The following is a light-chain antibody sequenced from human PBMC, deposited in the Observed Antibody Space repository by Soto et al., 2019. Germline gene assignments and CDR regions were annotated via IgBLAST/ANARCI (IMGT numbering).Light chain of an antibody. CDR1: QSVSSN. V-gene: IGKV3-15*01. J-gene: IGKJ4*01. CDR3: QQYHKWPPLT. Sequence: EVGMTQSPATLSVSPGERATLSCRASQSVSSNLAWYQQKPGQTPRLLMYGASTRATGIPARFSGSGSGTEFTLTISSLQSEDFAVYYCQQYHKWPPLTFGGGTKVEIK. CDR2: GAS.